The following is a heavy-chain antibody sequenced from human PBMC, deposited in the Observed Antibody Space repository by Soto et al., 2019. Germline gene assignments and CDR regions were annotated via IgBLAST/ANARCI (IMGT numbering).Heavy chain of an antibody. CDR2: INPNSGGT. D-gene: IGHD3-10*01. J-gene: IGHJ4*02. CDR1: GYTFTGYY. CDR3: ARDHEVLWFGETPAYYFDY. V-gene: IGHV1-2*04. Sequence: QVQLVQSGAEVKKPGASVKVSCKASGYTFTGYYMHWVRQAPGQGLEWMGWINPNSGGTNYAQKFQGCVTMTMDTSISTAYMELSRLRSDDTAVYYCARDHEVLWFGETPAYYFDYWGQGTLVTVSS.